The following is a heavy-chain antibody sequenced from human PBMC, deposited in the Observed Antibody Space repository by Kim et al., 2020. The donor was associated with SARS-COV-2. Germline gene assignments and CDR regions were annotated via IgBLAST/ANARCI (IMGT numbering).Heavy chain of an antibody. CDR3: AKDHTWNWGLNYFDY. CDR2: IGNTGGTP. Sequence: GGSLRLSCAASGFTFINYAMSWVRQAPGKGLEWVSAIGNTGGTPYYADSVKGRFSISRDNSKNALYLQMNSLRAEDTAIYYCAKDHTWNWGLNYFDYWGQGALVTVSS. CDR1: GFTFINYA. J-gene: IGHJ4*02. V-gene: IGHV3-23*01. D-gene: IGHD7-27*01.